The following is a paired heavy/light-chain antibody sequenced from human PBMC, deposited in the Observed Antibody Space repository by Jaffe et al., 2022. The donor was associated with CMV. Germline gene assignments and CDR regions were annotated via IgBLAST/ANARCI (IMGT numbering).Light chain of an antibody. CDR1: QSLTYSDGNTY. Sequence: DIVMTQSALSLPVTPGEPASVSCRSSQSLTYSDGNTYLDWYLQKPGKSPQVLIYLASNRASGVPDRFSGSGSGTDFTLKISRVEAEDVGVYYCMQALETPYTFGQGTKLEI. J-gene: IGKJ2*01. CDR3: MQALETPYT. V-gene: IGKV2-28*01. CDR2: LAS.
Heavy chain of an antibody. Sequence: QVQLQESGPGLVKPSETLSLACSVSGVSINSDYWSWIRQPAGKGLEWIGRVHSSGSIIYNPSLKSRVIMSIDTSKNQLSLKLSSVTAADTAVYFCAKTLLPAATGGAFHIWGQGTMVTVSS. J-gene: IGHJ3*02. CDR2: VHSSGSI. V-gene: IGHV4-4*07. CDR3: AKTLLPAATGGAFHI. CDR1: GVSINSDY. D-gene: IGHD2-2*01.